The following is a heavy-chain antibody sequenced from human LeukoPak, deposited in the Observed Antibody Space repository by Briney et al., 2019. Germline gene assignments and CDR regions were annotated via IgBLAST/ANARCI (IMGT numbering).Heavy chain of an antibody. D-gene: IGHD2-2*01. Sequence: GASVKVSCKASGYTFRNFYMHWVRQAPGQGLEWMGIINPSAGSTNYAQKFQGRVTMTRDTSTSTVHMELSSLRSEDTAVYYCARDPRNIVVVPAALFYFDSWGQGTLVTVSS. CDR1: GYTFRNFY. CDR2: INPSAGST. J-gene: IGHJ4*02. CDR3: ARDPRNIVVVPAALFYFDS. V-gene: IGHV1-46*01.